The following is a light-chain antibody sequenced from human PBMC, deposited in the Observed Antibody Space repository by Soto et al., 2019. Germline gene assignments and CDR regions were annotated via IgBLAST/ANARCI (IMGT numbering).Light chain of an antibody. J-gene: IGLJ1*01. Sequence: SYELTQPPSVSVAPEKTATITCGGNNIGNKSVHWYRQKPGQAPVLLISYDSDRPSGIPERFSGSNSENTATLTISRVEAGDEADYYCQVWDIMTDNYVFGSGTKLTVL. CDR1: NIGNKS. V-gene: IGLV3-21*04. CDR2: YDS. CDR3: QVWDIMTDNYV.